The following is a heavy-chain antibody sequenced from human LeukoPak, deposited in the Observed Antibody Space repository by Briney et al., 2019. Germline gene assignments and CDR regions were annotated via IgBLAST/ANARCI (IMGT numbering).Heavy chain of an antibody. CDR2: INSGGGTT. CDR3: ARPGYGDSPDY. J-gene: IGHJ4*02. V-gene: IGHV1-46*01. Sequence: ASVKVSCKASGCTFTSYYMHWLRQAPGQGLEWMGIINSGGGTTSYAQKFQGRVTVTRDTSTSTVYMELSSLRSEDTAVYYCARPGYGDSPDYWGQGTLVTVSS. CDR1: GCTFTSYY. D-gene: IGHD4-17*01.